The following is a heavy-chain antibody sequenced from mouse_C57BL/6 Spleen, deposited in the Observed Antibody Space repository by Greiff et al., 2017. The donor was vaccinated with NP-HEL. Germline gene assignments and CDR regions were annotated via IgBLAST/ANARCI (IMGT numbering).Heavy chain of an antibody. D-gene: IGHD3-2*02. Sequence: QVQLQQPGAELVRPGSSVKLSCKASGYTFTSYWMHWVKQRPIQGLEWIGNIDPSDSETHYNQKFKDKATLTVDKSSSTAYMQLSSLTSEDSAVYYGAIGAAQAPAWFAYWGQGTLVTVSA. J-gene: IGHJ3*01. CDR1: GYTFTSYW. CDR2: IDPSDSET. V-gene: IGHV1-52*01. CDR3: AIGAAQAPAWFAY.